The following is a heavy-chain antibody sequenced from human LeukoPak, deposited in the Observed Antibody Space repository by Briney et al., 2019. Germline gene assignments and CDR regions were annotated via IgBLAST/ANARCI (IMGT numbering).Heavy chain of an antibody. D-gene: IGHD1-26*01. J-gene: IGHJ4*02. CDR3: ARASRPEYSGSYYYY. Sequence: ASVKVSCKASGYTFTSYDINWVRQATGQGLECMGWMNPNSGNTGYAQKFQGRVTITADKSTSTAYMELSSLRSEDTAVYYCARASRPEYSGSYYYYWGQGTLVTVSS. CDR2: MNPNSGNT. CDR1: GYTFTSYD. V-gene: IGHV1-8*03.